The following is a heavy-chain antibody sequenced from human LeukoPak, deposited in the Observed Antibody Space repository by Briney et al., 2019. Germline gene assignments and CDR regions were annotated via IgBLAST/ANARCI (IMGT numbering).Heavy chain of an antibody. CDR1: GFTFSTYW. D-gene: IGHD2-2*02. Sequence: PGESLRLSCAVSGFTFSTYWMSWVRQAPGKRLEWVANIKQDGSEKYYVDSVEGRFTVSRDNSKNTLYLQMNSLRAEDTAMYYCAKEKSRYCTTTSCYTKDLDYWGQGTLVTVSS. V-gene: IGHV3-7*01. CDR2: IKQDGSEK. CDR3: AKEKSRYCTTTSCYTKDLDY. J-gene: IGHJ4*02.